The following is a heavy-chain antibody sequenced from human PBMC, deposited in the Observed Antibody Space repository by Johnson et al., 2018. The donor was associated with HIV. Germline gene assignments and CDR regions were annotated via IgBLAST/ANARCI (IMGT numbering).Heavy chain of an antibody. CDR2: INSDGSST. D-gene: IGHD3-10*01. J-gene: IGHJ3*01. V-gene: IGHV3-74*01. CDR1: GFTFSSYW. Sequence: EQLVESGGGLVQPGGSLRLSCAASGFTFSSYWMHWVRQAPGKGLVWVSRINSDGSSTSYADSVKGRFTISRDNAKNTLYLQMTSLRQDDTAVYSCYCTDHVGAGSESKGTFDAWGQGTMVTVSS. CDR3: YCTDHVGAGSESKGTFDA.